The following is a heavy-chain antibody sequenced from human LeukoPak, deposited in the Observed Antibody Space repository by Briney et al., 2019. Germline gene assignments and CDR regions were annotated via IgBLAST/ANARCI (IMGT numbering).Heavy chain of an antibody. Sequence: ASVKVSCKASGYTFTTYAMSWVRQAPGQGLEWMGWINTNTGNPTYAQGFTGRFVFSLDTSVSTAYLQISSLKAEDTAVYYCARVLSGDGYNTLLNAFDIWGQGTMVTVSS. CDR2: INTNTGNP. CDR1: GYTFTTYA. J-gene: IGHJ3*02. CDR3: ARVLSGDGYNTLLNAFDI. D-gene: IGHD5-24*01. V-gene: IGHV7-4-1*02.